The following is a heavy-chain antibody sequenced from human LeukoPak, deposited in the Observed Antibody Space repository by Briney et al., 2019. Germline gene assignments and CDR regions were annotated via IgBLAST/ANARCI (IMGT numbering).Heavy chain of an antibody. CDR2: IWYDGSNK. CDR1: GFTFSSYG. Sequence: GGSLRLSCAASGFTFSSYGMHWVRQAPGKGLEWVAVIWYDGSNKYYADSVKGRFTISRDNSKNTLYLQMNSLRAEDTAVYYCARDPVAVTGTFYFDYWGQGTLVTVSP. CDR3: ARDPVAVTGTFYFDY. V-gene: IGHV3-33*01. D-gene: IGHD6-19*01. J-gene: IGHJ4*02.